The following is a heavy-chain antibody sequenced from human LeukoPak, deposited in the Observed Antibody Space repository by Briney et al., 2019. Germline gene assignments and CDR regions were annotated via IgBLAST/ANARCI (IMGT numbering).Heavy chain of an antibody. D-gene: IGHD4-17*01. CDR1: GGSISSYY. CDR3: SRLYGDYGWFDP. CDR2: IYYSGST. J-gene: IGHJ5*02. Sequence: SETLSLTCSVSGGSISSYYWSWIRQPPGKGLEWIGYIYYSGSTNYNPSLKSRVTISVDTSKNQFSLKLSSVTAADAAVYYCSRLYGDYGWFDPWGQGTLVTVSS. V-gene: IGHV4-59*01.